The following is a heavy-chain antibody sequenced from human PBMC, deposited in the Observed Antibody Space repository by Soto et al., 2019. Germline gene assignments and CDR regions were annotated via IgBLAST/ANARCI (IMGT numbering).Heavy chain of an antibody. CDR3: AKRPGCGGDCYSIPYYFDY. J-gene: IGHJ4*02. CDR1: GFTFISYA. CDR2: ISGSGGST. Sequence: SLRLSCAASGFTFISYAMSWVRHAPGKGLEWVSAISGSGGSTYYADSVKGRFTISRDNSKNTLYLQMNSLRAEDTAVYYCAKRPGCGGDCYSIPYYFDYWGQGTLVTVSS. V-gene: IGHV3-23*01. D-gene: IGHD2-21*02.